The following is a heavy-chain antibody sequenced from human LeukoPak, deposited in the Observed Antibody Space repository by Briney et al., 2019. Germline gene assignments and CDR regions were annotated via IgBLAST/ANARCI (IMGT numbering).Heavy chain of an antibody. J-gene: IGHJ6*04. CDR2: IYSGGTT. V-gene: IGHV3-53*01. CDR3: STSPSWGT. CDR1: GFTVINNY. Sequence: PGGSVTLFCAPSGFTVINNYMTWARQAPGKGLEWVSVIYSGGTTHYPDSVKGRFTISRDNSKNTLYLQMNSLRVDDTAVYYCSTSPSWGTWGKGPTVTVSS. D-gene: IGHD3-16*01.